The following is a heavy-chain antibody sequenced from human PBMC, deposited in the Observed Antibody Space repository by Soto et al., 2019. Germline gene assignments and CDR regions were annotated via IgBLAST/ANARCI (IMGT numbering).Heavy chain of an antibody. CDR2: IKQDGSEE. J-gene: IGHJ6*02. CDR1: GFTFSSYW. V-gene: IGHV3-7*01. CDR3: SRIASSGRGWDV. D-gene: IGHD3-10*01. Sequence: EVQLVESGGGLVQPGGSLRLSCVDSGFTFSSYWMSWVRQAPVKGLEWVGNIKQDGSEETYVDSVKGRFTISRDTAKNSMYLQMNRLRAEDTAVDYCSRIASSGRGWDVWGQGTTVVVSS.